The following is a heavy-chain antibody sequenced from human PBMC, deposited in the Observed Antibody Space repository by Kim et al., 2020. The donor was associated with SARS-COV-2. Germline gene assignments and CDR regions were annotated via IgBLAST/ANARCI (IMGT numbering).Heavy chain of an antibody. D-gene: IGHD3-22*01. Sequence: GGSLRLSCAASGFTVSSNYMSWVRQAPGKGLEWVSVIYSGGSTYYADSVKGRFTISRDNSKNTLYLQMNSLRAEDTAVYYCARGYYYDSSGYYRDAFDIWGQGTMVTVSS. J-gene: IGHJ3*02. V-gene: IGHV3-53*01. CDR3: ARGYYYDSSGYYRDAFDI. CDR1: GFTVSSNY. CDR2: IYSGGST.